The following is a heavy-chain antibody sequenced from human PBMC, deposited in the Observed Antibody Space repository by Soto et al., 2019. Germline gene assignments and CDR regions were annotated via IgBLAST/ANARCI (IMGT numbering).Heavy chain of an antibody. CDR3: ARAPARGYYFDY. CDR1: GGSISSYY. D-gene: IGHD2-2*01. Sequence: QVQLQESGPGLVKPSETLSLTCTVSGGSISSYYWSWIRQPPGKGLEWIGYIYYSGSTNYNPSLKSRVTISVDTSKNQFSLKLSSVTAADTAVYYCARAPARGYYFDYWGQGTLVTVSS. V-gene: IGHV4-59*01. CDR2: IYYSGST. J-gene: IGHJ4*02.